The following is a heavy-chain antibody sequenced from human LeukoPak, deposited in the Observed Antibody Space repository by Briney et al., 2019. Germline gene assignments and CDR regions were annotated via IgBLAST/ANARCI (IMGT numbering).Heavy chain of an antibody. CDR2: IIPILGIA. CDR3: ARALGQYCSGGSCYWFDP. D-gene: IGHD2-15*01. Sequence: SVKVSCKASGYTFTSYGISWVRQAPGQGLEWMGRIIPILGIANYAQKFQGRVTITADKSTSTAYMELSSLRSEDTAVYYCARALGQYCSGGSCYWFDPWGQGTLVTVSS. J-gene: IGHJ5*02. CDR1: GYTFTSYG. V-gene: IGHV1-69*04.